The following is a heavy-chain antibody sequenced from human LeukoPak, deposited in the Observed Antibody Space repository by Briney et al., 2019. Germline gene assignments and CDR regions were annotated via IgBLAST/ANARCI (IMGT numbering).Heavy chain of an antibody. CDR1: GYTFTSYD. D-gene: IGHD3-3*01. J-gene: IGHJ4*02. CDR2: MNPNSGNI. Sequence: ASVKVSCKASGYTFTSYDINWVRQATGQGLEWMGWMNPNSGNIGYAQKFQGRVTMTRNTSISTAYMELSGLRSEDTAVYYCATFTIFGVVLSADYWGQGTLVTVSS. V-gene: IGHV1-8*01. CDR3: ATFTIFGVVLSADY.